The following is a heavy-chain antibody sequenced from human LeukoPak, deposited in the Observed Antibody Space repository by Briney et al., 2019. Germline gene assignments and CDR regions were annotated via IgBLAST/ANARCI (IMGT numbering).Heavy chain of an antibody. Sequence: PGGSLRLSCAASGFTFSSYSMNWVRQAPGKGLEWDSSISSSSSYIYYADSVKGRFTISRDNAKNSLYLQMNSLRAEDTAVYYCARAAAATDAFDIWGQGTMVTVSS. CDR3: ARAAAATDAFDI. V-gene: IGHV3-21*01. J-gene: IGHJ3*02. D-gene: IGHD6-25*01. CDR1: GFTFSSYS. CDR2: ISSSSSYI.